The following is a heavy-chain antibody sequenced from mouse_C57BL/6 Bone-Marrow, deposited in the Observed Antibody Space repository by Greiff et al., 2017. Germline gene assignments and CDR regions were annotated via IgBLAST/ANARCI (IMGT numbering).Heavy chain of an antibody. CDR1: GFSLTSYG. CDR3: ASREYGNRGVAY. Sequence: QVQLQQSGPGLVAPSQSLSITCTVSGFSLTSYGVDWVRQSPGKGLEWLGVIWGVGSTNYNSALKSRLSISKDNSKSQVFLKMNSLQTDDTAMYYCASREYGNRGVAYWGQGTLVTVSA. D-gene: IGHD2-10*02. CDR2: IWGVGST. J-gene: IGHJ3*01. V-gene: IGHV2-6*01.